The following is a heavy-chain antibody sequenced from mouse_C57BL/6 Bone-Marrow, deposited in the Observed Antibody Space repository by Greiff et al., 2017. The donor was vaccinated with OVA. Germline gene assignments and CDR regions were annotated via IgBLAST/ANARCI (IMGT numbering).Heavy chain of an antibody. D-gene: IGHD1-1*01. V-gene: IGHV1-39*01. Sequence: EVQLQQSGPELVKPGASVKISCKASGYSFTDYNMNWVKQSNGKSLEWIGVINPNYGTTSYNPKFKGKATLTVDQSSSTAYMQHNSLTSEDSAGYYRERWDITTVVATCCDYWGQGTTRTVSA. CDR2: INPNYGTT. J-gene: IGHJ2*01. CDR1: GYSFTDYN. CDR3: ERWDITTVVATCCDY.